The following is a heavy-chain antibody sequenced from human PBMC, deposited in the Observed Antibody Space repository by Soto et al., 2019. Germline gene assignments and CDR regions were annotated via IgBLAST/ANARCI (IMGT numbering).Heavy chain of an antibody. CDR2: IYSGGST. CDR1: GFTVSSNY. V-gene: IGHV3-66*01. CDR3: ATAKLLLPWLFDY. J-gene: IGHJ4*02. Sequence: EVQLVESGGGLVQPGGSLRLSCAASGFTVSSNYMSWVRQAPGKGLEWVSVIYSGGSTYYADSVKGRFTISRDDSKNTLFLQMNSLRAEETAVYYCATAKLLLPWLFDYWGQGTLVTVSS. D-gene: IGHD2-15*01.